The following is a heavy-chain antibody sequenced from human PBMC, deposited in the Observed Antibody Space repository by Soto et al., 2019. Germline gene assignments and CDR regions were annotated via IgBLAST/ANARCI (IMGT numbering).Heavy chain of an antibody. Sequence: SETLSLTCTVSGGSITSGDYYWSWIRQHPGKGLEWIGYIYYSGSTYYNPSLKSRVTISVDTSKNQFSLKLSSVTAADTAVYYCARDKSEYYYGMDVWGQGTTVTVSS. J-gene: IGHJ6*02. CDR1: GGSITSGDYY. CDR2: IYYSGST. V-gene: IGHV4-31*03. CDR3: ARDKSEYYYGMDV.